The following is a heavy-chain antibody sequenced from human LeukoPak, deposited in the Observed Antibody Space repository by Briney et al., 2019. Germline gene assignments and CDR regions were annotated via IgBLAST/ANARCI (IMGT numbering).Heavy chain of an antibody. J-gene: IGHJ4*02. V-gene: IGHV3-23*01. CDR2: ISASGGST. CDR3: AKARSGWYLFDY. CDR1: GFTFTNSA. D-gene: IGHD6-19*01. Sequence: PGGSLRLSCAASGFTFTNSAMGWVRQAPGKGLEWVSSISASGGSTHYADSVKGRFAISRDNSKNTLYLQMNSLRVEDTAIYYCAKARSGWYLFDYWGQETLVTVSS.